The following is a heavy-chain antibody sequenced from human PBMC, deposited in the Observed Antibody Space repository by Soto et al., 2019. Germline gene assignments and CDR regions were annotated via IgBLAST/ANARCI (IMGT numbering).Heavy chain of an antibody. J-gene: IGHJ5*02. CDR3: AREDPDDILTRGGDWFDP. V-gene: IGHV5-51*01. CDR1: GYSFTTYW. Sequence: PGESLKISCKGSGYSFTTYWIGWVRQMPGKGLEWMGIIYPGDSDSRYSPSFQGQVTISADRSISTAYLKLSSVTAADTAVYYCAREDPDDILTRGGDWFDPWGQGTLVTVSS. CDR2: IYPGDSDS. D-gene: IGHD3-9*01.